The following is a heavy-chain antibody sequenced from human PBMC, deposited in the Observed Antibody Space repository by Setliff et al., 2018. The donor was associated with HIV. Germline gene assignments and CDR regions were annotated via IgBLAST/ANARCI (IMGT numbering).Heavy chain of an antibody. CDR2: TYYSGST. D-gene: IGHD3-10*01. Sequence: TSETLSPTCSVSDGPISSYYWSWIRQPPGKGLEWIGYTYYSGSTNYNPSLKSRVTISVDTSKNQFSPKLSSVTAADTAVYYCARGVRGVIIDWYYFDYWGQGTLVTVSS. V-gene: IGHV4-59*01. J-gene: IGHJ4*02. CDR1: DGPISSYY. CDR3: ARGVRGVIIDWYYFDY.